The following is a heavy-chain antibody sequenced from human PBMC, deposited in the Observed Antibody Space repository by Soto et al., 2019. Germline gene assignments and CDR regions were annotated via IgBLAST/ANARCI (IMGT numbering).Heavy chain of an antibody. CDR3: ARAALNIWGSYRPRNWFDP. CDR2: INHSGST. V-gene: IGHV4-34*01. J-gene: IGHJ5*02. CDR1: GGAFSGYY. D-gene: IGHD3-16*02. Sequence: SETLSLTCAVYGGAFSGYYLSWVRQPPGKGLEWIGEINHSGSTNYNPSLKSRVTISVDTSKNQFSLKLSSVTAADTAVYYCARAALNIWGSYRPRNWFDPWGQGTLVTVSS.